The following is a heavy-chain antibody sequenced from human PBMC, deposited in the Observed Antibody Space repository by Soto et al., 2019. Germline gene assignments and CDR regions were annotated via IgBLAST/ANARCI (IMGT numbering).Heavy chain of an antibody. V-gene: IGHV3-30*18. J-gene: IGHJ6*02. CDR3: AKDVVVGATTGLGDYYYYYGMDV. CDR2: ISYDGSNK. Sequence: GSLRLSCTASGFTFSSYGMHWVRQAPGKGLEWVAVISYDGSNKYYADSVKGRFTISRDNSKNTLYLQMNSLRAEDTAVYYCAKDVVVGATTGLGDYYYYYGMDVWGQGTTVTVSS. CDR1: GFTFSSYG. D-gene: IGHD1-26*01.